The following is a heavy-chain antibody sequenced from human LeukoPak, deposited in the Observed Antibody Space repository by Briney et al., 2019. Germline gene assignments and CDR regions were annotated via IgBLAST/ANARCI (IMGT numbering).Heavy chain of an antibody. CDR1: GYTFSSYW. CDR2: IYPGDSDT. CDR3: ARQNDFRLDY. J-gene: IGHJ4*02. D-gene: IGHD3-3*01. Sequence: GESLKISCKGSGYTFSSYWIGWVRQMPGKGLEWMGIIYPGDSDTRYSPSLQGQVTISVDTSIGTAYLQRSSLKASDTAIYYCARQNDFRLDYWGQGTLVTVSS. V-gene: IGHV5-51*01.